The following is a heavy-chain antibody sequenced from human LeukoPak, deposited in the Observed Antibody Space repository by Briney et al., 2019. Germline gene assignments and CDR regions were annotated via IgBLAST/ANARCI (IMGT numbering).Heavy chain of an antibody. D-gene: IGHD4-23*01. CDR1: GFTLSSYW. V-gene: IGHV3-74*01. CDR2: IYAHGSNT. Sequence: GGSLRLSCAASGFTLSSYWMHWVRQAPGKGLVWVSNIYAHGSNTTYADSVKGRFTISRDSAKNTVFLQMNSLRAEDTAVYYCAAYGDNSDFAYWGQGTLVTVSS. J-gene: IGHJ4*02. CDR3: AAYGDNSDFAY.